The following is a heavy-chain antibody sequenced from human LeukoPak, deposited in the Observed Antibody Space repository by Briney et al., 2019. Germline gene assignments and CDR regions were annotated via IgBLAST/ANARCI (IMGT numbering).Heavy chain of an antibody. CDR1: GYTFTSYY. CDR3: ARDSGGASDGDY. J-gene: IGHJ4*02. D-gene: IGHD1-1*01. Sequence: ASVKVSCKASGYTFTSYYMHWVRQAPGQGLEWMGIINPSGGSTSYAQKFQGRVTITADESTSTAYMELSSLRSEDTAVYYCARDSGGASDGDYWGQGTLVTVSS. CDR2: INPSGGST. V-gene: IGHV1-46*01.